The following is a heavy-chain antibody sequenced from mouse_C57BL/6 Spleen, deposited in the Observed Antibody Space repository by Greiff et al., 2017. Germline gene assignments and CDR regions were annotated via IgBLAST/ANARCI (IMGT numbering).Heavy chain of an antibody. V-gene: IGHV1-55*01. D-gene: IGHD2-5*01. Sequence: QVQLKESGAELVKPGASVKMSCKASGYTFTSYWITWVKQRPGQGLEWIGDIYPGSGSTNYNEKFKSKATLTVDTSSSTAYMQLSSLTSEDSAVYYCAHYSIGGFDYWGQGTTLTVSS. CDR2: IYPGSGST. CDR1: GYTFTSYW. J-gene: IGHJ2*01. CDR3: AHYSIGGFDY.